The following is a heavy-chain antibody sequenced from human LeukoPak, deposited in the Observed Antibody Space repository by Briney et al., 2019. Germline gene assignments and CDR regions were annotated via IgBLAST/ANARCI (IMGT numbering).Heavy chain of an antibody. J-gene: IGHJ4*02. D-gene: IGHD6-19*01. Sequence: PGGSLRLSCAASGFTFSTFAMSWVRQAPGKGLEWVSGIIENGYDKYYADSVKGRFTISRDNSKNTLYLQMNSLRVDDTAVYYCAKDARRYSGWYFFDHWGQGTLVTVSS. V-gene: IGHV3-23*01. CDR3: AKDARRYSGWYFFDH. CDR1: GFTFSTFA. CDR2: IIENGYDK.